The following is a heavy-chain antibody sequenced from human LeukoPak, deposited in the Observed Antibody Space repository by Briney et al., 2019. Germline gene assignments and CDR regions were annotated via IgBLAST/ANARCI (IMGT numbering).Heavy chain of an antibody. V-gene: IGHV4-61*02. CDR2: IYAGGST. CDR1: GYSITSGTYY. CDR3: ARVHDPGAAGPWGLDS. J-gene: IGHJ4*02. Sequence: RSSETLSLSCTVSGYSITSGTYYWTWIRQPAGKGREWIGRIYAGGSTNYNPSLKSRLTMSIDTSKTQFSLKLSYVTAADTAIYYCARVHDPGAAGPWGLDSWGQGILVTVSS. D-gene: IGHD6-13*01.